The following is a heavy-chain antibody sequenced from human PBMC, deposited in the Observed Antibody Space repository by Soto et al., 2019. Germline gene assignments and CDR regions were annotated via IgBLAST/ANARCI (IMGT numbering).Heavy chain of an antibody. J-gene: IGHJ4*02. V-gene: IGHV3-23*01. CDR1: GFIFSNYD. Sequence: GGSLRLSCAASGFIFSNYDMSWVRQAPGKGLEWVSSISGSGGSTYYADSVKGRFTISRDNSKNTLYLQMNSLRAEDTAVYYCAKDLRRWTAYYAGRLFGYWGQGTLVTVSS. D-gene: IGHD3-9*01. CDR3: AKDLRRWTAYYAGRLFGY. CDR2: ISGSGGST.